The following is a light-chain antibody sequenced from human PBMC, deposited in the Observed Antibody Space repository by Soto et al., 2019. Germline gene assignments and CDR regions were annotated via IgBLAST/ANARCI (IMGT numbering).Light chain of an antibody. CDR2: GAS. J-gene: IGKJ1*01. CDR3: QQYNNRPSWT. CDR1: QSVSNN. V-gene: IGKV3-15*01. Sequence: EIVMTQSPATLSVSPGERATLSCRASQSVSNNLAWYQQKPGQAPRLLIYGASTRATSIPARFSGSGSGTEFTLTISSLQSEDFSVYYCQQYNNRPSWTFGHGTKVEIK.